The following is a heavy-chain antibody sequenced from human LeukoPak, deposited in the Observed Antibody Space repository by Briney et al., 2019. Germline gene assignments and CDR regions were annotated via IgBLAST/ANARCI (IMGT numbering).Heavy chain of an antibody. CDR1: GFAFGDFG. CDR3: VRDRVGGSDY. CDR2: TNWNGGYT. D-gene: IGHD3-16*01. Sequence: GGSLRVSCAASGFAFGDFGMNWVRQVPGKGLEWVSGTNWNGGYTDYADSVRGRFIISRDNAKNFLYLQMNTLRAEDTAFYYCVRDRVGGSDYWGQGTLVTVSS. V-gene: IGHV3-20*04. J-gene: IGHJ4*02.